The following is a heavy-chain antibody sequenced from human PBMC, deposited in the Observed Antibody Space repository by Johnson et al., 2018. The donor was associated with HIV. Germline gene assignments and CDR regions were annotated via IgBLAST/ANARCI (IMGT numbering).Heavy chain of an antibody. D-gene: IGHD1-26*01. Sequence: QVQLVESGGGVVQPGRSLRLSCAASGFTLRVSQAPGKGLEWVAGISYDGSNKYYADPVKGRITISRHNSNNTLYLQMNSLRAEDTAVYSCARDVAVGTTLGTIDVWGQGTMVAVSS. CDR3: ARDVAVGTTLGTIDV. CDR1: GFTLR. CDR2: ISYDGSNK. V-gene: IGHV3-30-3*01. J-gene: IGHJ3*01.